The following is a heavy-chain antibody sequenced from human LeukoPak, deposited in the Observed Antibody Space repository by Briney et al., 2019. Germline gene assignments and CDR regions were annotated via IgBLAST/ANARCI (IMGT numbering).Heavy chain of an antibody. CDR1: GGSISSYY. D-gene: IGHD6-19*01. J-gene: IGHJ4*02. CDR2: IYYSGST. CDR3: ARAMAGLIDY. V-gene: IGHV4-59*01. Sequence: SETLSLTCTVSGGSISSYYWSWIRQPPGKGLEWIGYIYYSGSTNYNPSLKSRVTISVDTSKNQFSLKLSSVTAADTVVYYCARAMAGLIDYWGQGTLVTVSS.